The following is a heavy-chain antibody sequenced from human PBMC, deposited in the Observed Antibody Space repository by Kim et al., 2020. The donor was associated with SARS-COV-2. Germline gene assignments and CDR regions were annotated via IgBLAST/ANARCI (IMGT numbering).Heavy chain of an antibody. CDR1: GFTFSSYA. V-gene: IGHV3-23*01. J-gene: IGHJ6*02. D-gene: IGHD5-12*01. Sequence: GGSLRLSCAASGFTFSSYAMSWVRQAPGKGLECVSANSGRGGSTYYADSVKGRFNISRDNSKNTLYLQINSLRAEDTAVYYCANAAKDGSRSGYESYLHFGIGGWGQGTTVTVSS. CDR2: NSGRGGST. CDR3: ANAAKDGSRSGYESYLHFGIGG.